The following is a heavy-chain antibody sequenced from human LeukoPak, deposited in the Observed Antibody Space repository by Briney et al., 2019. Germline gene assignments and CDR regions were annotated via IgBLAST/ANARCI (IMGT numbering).Heavy chain of an antibody. CDR2: ISSNGGGT. CDR1: GFTFSNYA. Sequence: GSLRLSCSASGFTFSNYAMHWVRQAPGKGLEYVSAISSNGGGTYYADSVKGRFTISRDNSKNTLYLQMSSLRAEDTAVYYCVKDLKKSGYDSWGQGTLVTVSS. CDR3: VKDLKKSGYDS. J-gene: IGHJ4*02. D-gene: IGHD5-12*01. V-gene: IGHV3-64D*09.